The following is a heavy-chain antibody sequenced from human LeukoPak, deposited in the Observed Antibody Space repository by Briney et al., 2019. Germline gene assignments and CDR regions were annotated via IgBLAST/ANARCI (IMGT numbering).Heavy chain of an antibody. CDR3: ARVPRYCSGGSCYDYYYMDV. Sequence: SETLSLTCTVSGGSISSYYWSWIRQPPGKGLEWIGYIYYSGSTNYNPSLKSRVTISVDTSKNQFSLKLSSVTAADTAVYYCARVPRYCSGGSCYDYYYMDVWGKGTTVTISS. V-gene: IGHV4-59*01. CDR1: GGSISSYY. D-gene: IGHD2-15*01. CDR2: IYYSGST. J-gene: IGHJ6*03.